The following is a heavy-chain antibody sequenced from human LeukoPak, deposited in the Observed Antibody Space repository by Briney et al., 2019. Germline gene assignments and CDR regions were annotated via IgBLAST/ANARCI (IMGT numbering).Heavy chain of an antibody. CDR1: GYTFTSSD. Sequence: ASVKVSCKASGYTFTSSDINWVRQAPGQGLEWMGWMNPNSGDTGYAQKFQGRVTMTRNTSISTAYMELSRLRSDDTAVYYCAVPMTSESAFDIWGQGTMVTVSS. CDR3: AVPMTSESAFDI. V-gene: IGHV1-8*01. J-gene: IGHJ3*02. CDR2: MNPNSGDT.